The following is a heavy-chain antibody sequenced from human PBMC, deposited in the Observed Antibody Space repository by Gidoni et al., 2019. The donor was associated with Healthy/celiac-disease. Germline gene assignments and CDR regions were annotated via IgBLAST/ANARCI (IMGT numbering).Heavy chain of an antibody. J-gene: IGHJ4*02. CDR1: GVSFSGYY. V-gene: IGHV4-34*01. CDR2: INHSGST. Sequence: QVQLQQWGAGLLKPSQTLSPTSSVYGVSFSGYYWSWIRQPPWKGLEWIGEINHSGSTNYNPSLKSRVTISVDTSKNQFSLKLSSVTAADTAVYYCARGFPSIYGSGSFDYWGQGTLVTVSS. CDR3: ARGFPSIYGSGSFDY. D-gene: IGHD3-10*01.